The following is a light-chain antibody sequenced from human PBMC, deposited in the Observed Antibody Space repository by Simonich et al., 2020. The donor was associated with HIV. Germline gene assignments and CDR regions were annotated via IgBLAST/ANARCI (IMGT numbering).Light chain of an antibody. J-gene: IGKJ2*01. CDR1: QGISKS. V-gene: IGKV1-NL1*01. CDR2: AAS. Sequence: IRMTQSPSSLSASTGDRVTITCRASQGISKSVAWYQQKPGKAPKLLLYAASRLESGVPSRFSGSGSGTDYTLTISSLQPEDFATYYCQQYYSTLMYTFGQGTKLEIK. CDR3: QQYYSTLMYT.